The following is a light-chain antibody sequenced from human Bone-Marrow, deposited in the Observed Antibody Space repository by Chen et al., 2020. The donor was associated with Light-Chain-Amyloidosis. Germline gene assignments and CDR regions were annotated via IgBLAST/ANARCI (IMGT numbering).Light chain of an antibody. CDR2: DDS. CDR3: QVWDRSSARPV. Sequence: SYVLTQPSSVSVAPGQTATIACGGNNIGSTSVHWYQQTPGQAPLLVVYDDSDRPSGIPGRLSGSNSGNPATLPISRVEAGDEADSYCQVWDRSSARPVFGGGTKLTVL. CDR1: NIGSTS. J-gene: IGLJ3*02. V-gene: IGLV3-21*02.